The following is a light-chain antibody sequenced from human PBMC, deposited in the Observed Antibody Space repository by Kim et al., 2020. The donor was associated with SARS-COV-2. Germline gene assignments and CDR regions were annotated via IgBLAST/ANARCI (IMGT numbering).Light chain of an antibody. CDR1: SSNIGAGYD. CDR2: SNS. CDR3: QSYGNSLVGWV. V-gene: IGLV1-40*01. Sequence: QSVLTQPPSVSAAPGQRVTISCTGSSSNIGAGYDVHWYQQPPGTAPNLLSYSNSNPSSGVPDRFSGTTAGTPASLAITGQQGEDEADYCCQSYGNSLVGWVFGGGTQLTVL. J-gene: IGLJ3*02.